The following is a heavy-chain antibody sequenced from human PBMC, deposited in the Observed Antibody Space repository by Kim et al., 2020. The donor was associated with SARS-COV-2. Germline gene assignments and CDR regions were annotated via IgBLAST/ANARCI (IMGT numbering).Heavy chain of an antibody. Sequence: GGSLRLSCAASGFTFSSYSMNWVRQAPGKGLEWVSSISSSSSSYIYYADSVKGRFTISRDNAKNSLYLQMNILRAEDTAVYYCARDNSSSWYVSDRLDYSYYGMDVWGQGTTVTVSS. CDR2: ISSSSSSYI. CDR3: ARDNSSSWYVSDRLDYSYYGMDV. CDR1: GFTFSSYS. J-gene: IGHJ6*02. D-gene: IGHD6-13*01. V-gene: IGHV3-21*01.